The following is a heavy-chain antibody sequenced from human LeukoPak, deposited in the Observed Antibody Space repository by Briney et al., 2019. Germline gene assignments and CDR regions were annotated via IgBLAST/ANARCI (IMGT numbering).Heavy chain of an antibody. J-gene: IGHJ4*02. CDR1: GFTFSSYW. CDR3: ASGPYVQWLAPFDY. CDR2: IKQDGSEK. V-gene: IGHV3-7*01. D-gene: IGHD6-19*01. Sequence: PGGSLRLSCAASGFTFSSYWMSWVRQAPGKGLEWVANIKQDGSEKYYVDSVKGRFTISRDNAKNSLYLQVNSLRAEDTAVYYCASGPYVQWLAPFDYWGQGTLVTVSS.